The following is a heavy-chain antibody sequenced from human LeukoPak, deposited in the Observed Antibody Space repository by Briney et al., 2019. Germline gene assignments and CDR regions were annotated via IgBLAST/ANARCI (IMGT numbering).Heavy chain of an antibody. D-gene: IGHD1-26*01. CDR3: ATALSGSYRPDAFDI. V-gene: IGHV3-53*01. J-gene: IGHJ3*02. CDR1: GFTVSSNY. Sequence: GGSLRLSCAASGFTVSSNYMIWVRQAPGKGLEWVSVIYRDGSIYYAESVKGRFIISRDTSRNTLYLQMNTLRAEDTAVYYCATALSGSYRPDAFDIWGQGTMVTVSS. CDR2: IYRDGSI.